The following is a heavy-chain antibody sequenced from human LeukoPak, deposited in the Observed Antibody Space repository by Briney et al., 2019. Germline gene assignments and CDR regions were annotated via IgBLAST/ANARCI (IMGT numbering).Heavy chain of an antibody. D-gene: IGHD2-15*01. V-gene: IGHV1-2*02. Sequence: ASVKVSCKASGYTFTGYYMHWVRQAPGQGLEWMGWINPNSGGTNYAQKFQGRVTMTRDTSISTAYMELSRLRSDDTAVYYCAKASFCSGGSCYKTFDYWGQGTLVTVSS. CDR3: AKASFCSGGSCYKTFDY. CDR2: INPNSGGT. CDR1: GYTFTGYY. J-gene: IGHJ4*02.